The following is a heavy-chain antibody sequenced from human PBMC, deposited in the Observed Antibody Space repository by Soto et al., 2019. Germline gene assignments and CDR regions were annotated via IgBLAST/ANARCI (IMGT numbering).Heavy chain of an antibody. CDR1: GGTFSSYA. CDR2: IIPIFGTA. J-gene: IGHJ4*02. CDR3: SSSYYYDSSGYYYVGCFDY. Sequence: ASVKVSCKASGGTFSSYAISWVRQAPGQGLEWMGGIIPIFGTANYAQKFQGRVTITADESTSTAYMELSSLRSEDTAVYYCSSSYYYDSSGYYYVGCFDYWGQGTLVTVSS. V-gene: IGHV1-69*13. D-gene: IGHD3-22*01.